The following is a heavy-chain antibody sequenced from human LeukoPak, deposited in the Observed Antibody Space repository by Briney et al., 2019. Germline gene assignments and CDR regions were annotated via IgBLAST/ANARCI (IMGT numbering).Heavy chain of an antibody. D-gene: IGHD5-12*01. CDR2: IYSGGMT. V-gene: IGHV4-59*02. J-gene: IGHJ4*02. Sequence: PSETLSLTCTASGGSVSSAYWSWIRQPPGKGLEWVGFIYSGGMTAYNPSLESRVTISVDTSKNQVLLRLNSMTAADTAVYFCARGGYSFYNFWGQGTLVTVSS. CDR3: ARGGYSFYNF. CDR1: GGSVSSAY.